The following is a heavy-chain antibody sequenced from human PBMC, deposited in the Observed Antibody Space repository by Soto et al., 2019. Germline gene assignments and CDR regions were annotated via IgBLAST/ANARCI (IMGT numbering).Heavy chain of an antibody. D-gene: IGHD1-26*01. CDR1: GYIFTGYF. J-gene: IGHJ6*02. V-gene: IGHV1-2*02. CDR3: ARITWGRDHYYCMDV. Sequence: ASVKVSCKASGYIFTGYFIQWLRQAPGQGLEWIGWINPNTSATNYAQKFQGRVTMTRDTSLGAAYMELTSLRPDDKALYYCARITWGRDHYYCMDVWGQGTTVTVSS. CDR2: INPNTSAT.